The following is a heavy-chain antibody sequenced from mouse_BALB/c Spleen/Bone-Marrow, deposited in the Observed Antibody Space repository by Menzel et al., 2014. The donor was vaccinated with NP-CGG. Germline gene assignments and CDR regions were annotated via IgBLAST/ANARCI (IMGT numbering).Heavy chain of an antibody. CDR2: INPDSSTI. D-gene: IGHD4-1*01. J-gene: IGHJ1*01. CDR1: GFDFSRYW. V-gene: IGHV4-1*02. Sequence: EVKLMESGGGLVQPGGSLKLSCAASGFDFSRYWMSWVQQAPGKGLEWIGEINPDSSTINYTPSLKDKFIISRDNAKNTLYLQMSKVRSEDTALYYCAKANWDVSGYFDVWGAGTTVTVSS. CDR3: AKANWDVSGYFDV.